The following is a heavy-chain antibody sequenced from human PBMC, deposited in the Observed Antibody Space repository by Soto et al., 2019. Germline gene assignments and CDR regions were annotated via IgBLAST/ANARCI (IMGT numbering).Heavy chain of an antibody. CDR3: AVAVAGPTAIGY. V-gene: IGHV3-74*01. CDR1: GFTFSSYW. CDR2: INSDGSST. Sequence: EVQLVESGGGLVQPGGSLRLSCAASGFTFSSYWMHWVRQAPGKGLVWVSRINSDGSSTSYADSVKGRFTISRDNAKITRYLQMNSLRAEDTAVYYCAVAVAGPTAIGYWGQGTLVTVSS. J-gene: IGHJ4*02. D-gene: IGHD6-19*01.